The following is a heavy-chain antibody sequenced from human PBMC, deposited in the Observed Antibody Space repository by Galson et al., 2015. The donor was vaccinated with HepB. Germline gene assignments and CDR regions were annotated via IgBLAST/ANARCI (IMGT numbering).Heavy chain of an antibody. CDR3: ARARYSTSPPDY. J-gene: IGHJ4*02. CDR2: ISAYNGNT. Sequence: SVKVSCKASDYTFTNFGISWVRQAPGQGLEWMGWISAYNGNTNYAQNLQGRVTMTTDTSTSTAYMVLRSLRSDDTAIYYCARARYSTSPPDYWGQGTLVTVSS. V-gene: IGHV1-18*04. CDR1: DYTFTNFG. D-gene: IGHD6-6*01.